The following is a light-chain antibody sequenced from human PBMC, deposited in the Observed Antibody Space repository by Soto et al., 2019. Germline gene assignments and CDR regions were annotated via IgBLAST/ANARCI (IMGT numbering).Light chain of an antibody. CDR1: QDISNY. V-gene: IGKV1-33*01. Sequence: DIQMTQSPSSLSASVGERVTITCQASQDISNYLNWYQQKPGKAPKLLIYDASNLETGVPSRFSGSGSVTDFTFTISSLQPEDIATYYCQQYDNLRYTFGQGTKLEIK. J-gene: IGKJ2*01. CDR2: DAS. CDR3: QQYDNLRYT.